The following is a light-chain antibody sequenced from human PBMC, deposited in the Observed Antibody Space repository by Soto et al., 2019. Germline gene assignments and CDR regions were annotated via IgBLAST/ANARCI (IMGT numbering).Light chain of an antibody. CDR3: EQDNNWQPLT. CDR1: QSVSIN. J-gene: IGKJ4*01. Sequence: EIVMTQSPGTLSVSPGEGATLSCRASQSVSINLAWYQQKPGLAPRLLIYDVSTRATGIPAGFSGSGAGTEFTLTTSSRQSKDYAVYYCEQDNNWQPLTFGGGTKVEIK. V-gene: IGKV3D-15*01. CDR2: DVS.